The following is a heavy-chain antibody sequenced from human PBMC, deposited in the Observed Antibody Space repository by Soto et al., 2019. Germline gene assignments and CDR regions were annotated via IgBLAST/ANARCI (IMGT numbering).Heavy chain of an antibody. CDR2: ISSSRSYT. D-gene: IGHD3-16*01. Sequence: QVQLVESGGGLVKPGGSLRLSCAASGFTFSDYYMNWIRQAPGKGLEWVSYISSSRSYTNYADSVKGRFTITRDNAKNSLYLQMNSLRAEDTAVYYCARVAYDAFDIWGQGTMVTVSS. J-gene: IGHJ3*02. V-gene: IGHV3-11*05. CDR3: ARVAYDAFDI. CDR1: GFTFSDYY.